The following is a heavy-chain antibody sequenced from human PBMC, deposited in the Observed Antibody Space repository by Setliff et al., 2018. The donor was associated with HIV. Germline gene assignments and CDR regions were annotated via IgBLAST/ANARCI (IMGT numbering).Heavy chain of an antibody. V-gene: IGHV1-69*13. CDR2: IIPIFGSA. Sequence: SVKVSCKASGGTFSNYGFAWVRQAPGQGLEWMGGIIPIFGSADYAQKFQGRVAISADESTSTVYLELSSLTSDDTAMYYCASKGDYYTSKTLDSWGQGTLVTVSS. CDR1: GGTFSNYG. D-gene: IGHD3-10*01. J-gene: IGHJ4*02. CDR3: ASKGDYYTSKTLDS.